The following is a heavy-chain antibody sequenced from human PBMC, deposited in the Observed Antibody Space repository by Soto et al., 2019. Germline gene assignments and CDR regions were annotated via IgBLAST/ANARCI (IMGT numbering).Heavy chain of an antibody. J-gene: IGHJ6*03. CDR1: GGSFTGYF. CDR2: INQSGST. D-gene: IGHD2-21*01. V-gene: IGHV4-34*01. Sequence: ETLSLTCAVSGGSFTGYFWNWIRQTPGKGLEWIGEINQSGSTTYNPSLKSRVTMSVDTSKNQFSLTLNSVTAADTATYYCARGGISHWAYFYYMDVWDRGTTVTVSS. CDR3: ARGGISHWAYFYYMDV.